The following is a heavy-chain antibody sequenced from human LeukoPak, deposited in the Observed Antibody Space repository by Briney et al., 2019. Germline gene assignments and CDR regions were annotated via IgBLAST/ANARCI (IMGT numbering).Heavy chain of an antibody. CDR2: INHSGST. J-gene: IGHJ4*02. Sequence: SETLSLTCAVYGGSFSGYYWSWIRQPPGKGLEWIGEINHSGSTNYNPSLKSRVTISVDTSKNQFSLKLSSVTAADTAVYYCARVWFGVSDYWGQGTLVTVSS. CDR1: GGSFSGYY. CDR3: ARVWFGVSDY. D-gene: IGHD3-3*01. V-gene: IGHV4-34*01.